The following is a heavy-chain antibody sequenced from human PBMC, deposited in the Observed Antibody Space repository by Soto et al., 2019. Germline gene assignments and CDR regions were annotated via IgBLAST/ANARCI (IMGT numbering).Heavy chain of an antibody. V-gene: IGHV3-15*01. CDR3: TTAFWGYCSRTSCQIDY. CDR2: IKAKTDGETT. J-gene: IGHJ4*02. Sequence: GGSLRLSCAASGFSFNDAWMSWVRQAPGRGLEWVGRIKAKTDGETTDYAAPVKGRFTISRDDSKNTLYLQMDSLKTEDTALYYCTTAFWGYCSRTSCQIDYWGQGTLVTVSS. CDR1: GFSFNDAW. D-gene: IGHD2-2*01.